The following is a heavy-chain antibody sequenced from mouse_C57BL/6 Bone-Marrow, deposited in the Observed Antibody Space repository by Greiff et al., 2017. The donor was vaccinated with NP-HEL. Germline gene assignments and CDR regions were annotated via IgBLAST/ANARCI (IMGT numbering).Heavy chain of an antibody. J-gene: IGHJ4*01. CDR1: GYTFTSYW. V-gene: IGHV1-55*01. CDR2: IYPGSGST. D-gene: IGHD1-1*01. CDR3: AREGTVVAYYYAMDY. Sequence: QVQLQQSGAELVKPGASVKMSCKASGYTFTSYWITWVKQRPGQGLEWIGDIYPGSGSTNYNEKFKSKATLTVDTSSSTAYMQLSSLTSEDSAVYYCAREGTVVAYYYAMDYWGQGTSVTVSS.